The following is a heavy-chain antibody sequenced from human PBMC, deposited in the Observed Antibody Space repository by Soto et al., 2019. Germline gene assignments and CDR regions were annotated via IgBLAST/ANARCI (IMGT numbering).Heavy chain of an antibody. CDR3: VKQLESPYYAMDV. CDR2: ISSNGGST. CDR1: GFTFSSYV. J-gene: IGHJ6*02. Sequence: GGSLRLSCSASGFTFSSYVMHWVRQAPGKGLEYVSTISSNGGSTYYADSVKGRFTISRDNSKNTLYLRMSRLRVDDTAVYYCVKQLESPYYAMDVWGQGTTVTVSS. D-gene: IGHD1-1*01. V-gene: IGHV3-64D*08.